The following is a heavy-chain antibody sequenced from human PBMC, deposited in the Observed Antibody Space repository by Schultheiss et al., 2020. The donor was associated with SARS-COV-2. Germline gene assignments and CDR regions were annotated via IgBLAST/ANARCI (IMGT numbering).Heavy chain of an antibody. J-gene: IGHJ6*02. CDR1: GFTFSSYA. CDR3: ARDVDSYGMDV. CDR2: VSWNGSRT. Sequence: GGSLRLSCAASGFTFSSYAMSWVRQAPGKGLEWVSGVSWNGSRTHYADSVKGRFTISRDNSKNTLYLQMNSLRAEDTAVYYCARDVDSYGMDVWGQGTTVTVSS. V-gene: IGHV3-23*01.